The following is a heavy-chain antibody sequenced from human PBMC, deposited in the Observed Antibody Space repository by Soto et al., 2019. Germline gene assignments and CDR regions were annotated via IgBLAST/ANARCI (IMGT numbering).Heavy chain of an antibody. CDR2: INPSGGST. CDR3: ARVGSSAFDY. V-gene: IGHV1-46*01. Sequence: GASVKGSFKASGYTFTSYYMHWVRQAPGQGLEWMGIINPSGGSTSYAQKFQGRVTMTRDTSTSTVYMELSSLRSEDTAVYYCARVGSSAFDYWGQGTLVTVSS. D-gene: IGHD2-2*01. J-gene: IGHJ4*02. CDR1: GYTFTSYY.